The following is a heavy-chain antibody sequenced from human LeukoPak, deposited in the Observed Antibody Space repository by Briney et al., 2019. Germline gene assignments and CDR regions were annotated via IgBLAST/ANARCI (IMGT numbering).Heavy chain of an antibody. V-gene: IGHV4-4*02. CDR2: IYHSGST. Sequence: PSGTLSLTCAVSGGSISSSNWWSWVRQPPGKGLEWIGEIYHSGSTNYNPSLKSRVTISVDKSKNQFSLKLSSVTAADTAVYYCARDRRPLFGVVNRYRHYFDYWGQGTLVTVSS. J-gene: IGHJ4*02. CDR1: GGSISSSNW. D-gene: IGHD3-3*01. CDR3: ARDRRPLFGVVNRYRHYFDY.